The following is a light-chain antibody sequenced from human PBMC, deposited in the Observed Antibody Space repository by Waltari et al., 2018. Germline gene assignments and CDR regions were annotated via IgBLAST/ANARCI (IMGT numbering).Light chain of an antibody. CDR3: QHYEKLPVT. J-gene: IGKJ1*01. V-gene: IGKV3-20*01. CDR2: GAS. CDR1: QSVSRA. Sequence: EIVLTQSPGTLSLSLGERATVSCRASQSVSRALAWYQQKPGQAPRLLIYGASTRATGIPDRFSGSGSGTDFSLTISRLEPDDFAVYYCQHYEKLPVTFGQGTTVEI.